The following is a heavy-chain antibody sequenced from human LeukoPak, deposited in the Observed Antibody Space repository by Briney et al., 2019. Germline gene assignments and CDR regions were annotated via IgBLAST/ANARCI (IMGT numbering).Heavy chain of an antibody. V-gene: IGHV3-21*04. Sequence: GGSLRLSCAASGFTFSSYSMNWVRQAPGKGLEWVSSISSSSSYIYYADSVKGRFTISRDNAKNSLYLQMNSLRAEDTALYYCARPYSSSWYAHFDYWGQGTLVTVSS. CDR1: GFTFSSYS. CDR2: ISSSSSYI. J-gene: IGHJ4*02. D-gene: IGHD6-13*01. CDR3: ARPYSSSWYAHFDY.